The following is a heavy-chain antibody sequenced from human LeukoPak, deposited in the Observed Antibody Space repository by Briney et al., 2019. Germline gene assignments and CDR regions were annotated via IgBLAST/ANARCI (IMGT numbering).Heavy chain of an antibody. Sequence: VQPGGSLRLSCAASGFTFSNYAMRWVRQTPVKGLEWVSVISGSGGSTYYADSVKGRFTISRVNSKNTLYLQMNSLRAEDTAVYYCAKENYGDSTGGRFQHWGQGTLVTVSS. CDR3: AKENYGDSTGGRFQH. CDR2: ISGSGGST. J-gene: IGHJ1*01. V-gene: IGHV3-23*01. D-gene: IGHD4-17*01. CDR1: GFTFSNYA.